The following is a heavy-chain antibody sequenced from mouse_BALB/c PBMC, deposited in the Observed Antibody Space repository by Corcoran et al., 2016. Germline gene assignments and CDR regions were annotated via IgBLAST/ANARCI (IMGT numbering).Heavy chain of an antibody. Sequence: EVQLQQSGPELVKPGASVKMSCKASGYTFTSYVMHWVKQKPGQGLEWIGYINPYNDGTKYNEKFKGKATLTSDKSSSTAYMELSSLTSEDSAVYYCARSELYYGSSFDYWGQGTTLTVSS. J-gene: IGHJ2*01. V-gene: IGHV1S136*01. CDR1: GYTFTSYV. CDR3: ARSELYYGSSFDY. D-gene: IGHD1-1*01. CDR2: INPYNDGT.